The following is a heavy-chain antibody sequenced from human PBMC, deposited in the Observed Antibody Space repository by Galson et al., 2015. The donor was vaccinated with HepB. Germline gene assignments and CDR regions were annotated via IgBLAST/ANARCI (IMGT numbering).Heavy chain of an antibody. Sequence: SLRLSCAASGFTFSSYSMNWVRQAPGKGLEWVSSISSSSSSYIYYADSVKGRFTISRDNAKKSLYLQMNSLRAEDTAVYYCASYDYGDNEYFHHWGQGTLVTVSS. CDR2: ISSSSSSYI. V-gene: IGHV3-21*01. J-gene: IGHJ1*01. CDR3: ASYDYGDNEYFHH. D-gene: IGHD4-17*01. CDR1: GFTFSSYS.